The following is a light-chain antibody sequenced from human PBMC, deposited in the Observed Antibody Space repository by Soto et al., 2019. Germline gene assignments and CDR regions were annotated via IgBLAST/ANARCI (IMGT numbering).Light chain of an antibody. Sequence: QSALTQPPSASGSPGQSVTISCTGTSSDVGTYDYVSWYQQHPGKAPKVVIYEVTKRPSGVPDRFSGSKSGNTASLTVSGLQAEDEADYYCSSYATGDNYVFGSGTKLTVL. V-gene: IGLV2-8*01. J-gene: IGLJ1*01. CDR2: EVT. CDR1: SSDVGTYDY. CDR3: SSYATGDNYV.